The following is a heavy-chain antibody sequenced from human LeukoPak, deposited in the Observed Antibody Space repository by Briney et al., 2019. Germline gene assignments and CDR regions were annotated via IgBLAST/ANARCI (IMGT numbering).Heavy chain of an antibody. J-gene: IGHJ4*02. CDR1: GFTFSSYG. Sequence: GGSLRLSCAASGFTFSSYGMHWVRQAPGKGLEWVAVISYDGSNKYYADSVKGRFTISRDNSKNTLYLQMNSLRAEDTAVYYCAKVCGYGSSIYFDYWGQGTLVTVSS. CDR2: ISYDGSNK. V-gene: IGHV3-30*18. CDR3: AKVCGYGSSIYFDY. D-gene: IGHD6-25*01.